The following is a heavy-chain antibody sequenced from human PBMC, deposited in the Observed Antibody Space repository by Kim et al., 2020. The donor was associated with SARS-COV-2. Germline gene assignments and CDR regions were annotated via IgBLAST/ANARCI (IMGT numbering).Heavy chain of an antibody. V-gene: IGHV3-9*01. D-gene: IGHD2-8*02. CDR2: ISWNSGSI. CDR1: GFTFDDYA. Sequence: GGSLRLSCAASGFTFDDYAMHWVRQAPGKGLEWVSGISWNSGSIGYADSVKGRLTISRDNAKNSLYLQMNSLRAEDTALYYCAKIRWDFTDYGMDVWGQGTTVTVPS. CDR3: AKIRWDFTDYGMDV. J-gene: IGHJ6*02.